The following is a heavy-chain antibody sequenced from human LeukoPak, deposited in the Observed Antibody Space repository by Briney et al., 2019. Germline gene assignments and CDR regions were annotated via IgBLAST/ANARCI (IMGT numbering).Heavy chain of an antibody. CDR3: ARDTAVAGLYGY. CDR1: GFTFSSHW. J-gene: IGHJ4*02. Sequence: GGSLRLSCAASGFTFSSHWMHWVRQAPGKGLVWVARINSDGSSTNYADSVKGRFTISRDNAKNSLYLQMNSLRAEGTAVYYCARDTAVAGLYGYWGQGTLVTVSS. V-gene: IGHV3-74*01. CDR2: INSDGSST. D-gene: IGHD6-19*01.